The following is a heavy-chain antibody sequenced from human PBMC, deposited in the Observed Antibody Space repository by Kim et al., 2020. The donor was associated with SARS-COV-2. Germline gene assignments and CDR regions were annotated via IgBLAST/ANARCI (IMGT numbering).Heavy chain of an antibody. J-gene: IGHJ3*01. CDR2: INHSGST. CDR1: GGSFSGYY. CDR3: ARGRNDYVWGSYRGACDL. V-gene: IGHV4-34*01. Sequence: SETLSLTCAVYGGSFSGYYWSWIRQPPGKGLEWIGEINHSGSTNYNPSLKSRVTISVDTSKNQFSLKLSSVTAADTAVYYCARGRNDYVWGSYRGACDLWGQGTMVTVSS. D-gene: IGHD3-16*01.